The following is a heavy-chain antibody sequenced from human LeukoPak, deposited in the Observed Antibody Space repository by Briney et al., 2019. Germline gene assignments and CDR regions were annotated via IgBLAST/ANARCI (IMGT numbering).Heavy chain of an antibody. Sequence: PSETLSLTCTVSGGSINTVGNYWTWVRQYPGKGLEWIGNIYYSGNTYCNPSLNSRLTISVDTSKNQFSLRLDSVTAADTAVYYCARVDTMVRGVINWFDPWGQGTLVIVSS. CDR1: GGSINTVGNY. D-gene: IGHD3-10*01. CDR2: IYYSGNT. V-gene: IGHV4-31*03. J-gene: IGHJ5*02. CDR3: ARVDTMVRGVINWFDP.